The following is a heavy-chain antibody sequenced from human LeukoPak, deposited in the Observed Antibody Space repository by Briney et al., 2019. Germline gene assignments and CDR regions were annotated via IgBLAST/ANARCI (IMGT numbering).Heavy chain of an antibody. CDR3: AKTKITMIVVVNFDY. J-gene: IGHJ4*02. V-gene: IGHV3-23*01. CDR1: GFTFSSYA. CDR2: ICGSGGST. D-gene: IGHD3-22*01. Sequence: GGSLRLSCAASGFTFSSYAMSWVRQAPGKGLEWVSAICGSGGSTYYADSVKGRFTISRDNSKNTLYLQMNSLRAEDTAVYCCAKTKITMIVVVNFDYWGQGTLVTVSS.